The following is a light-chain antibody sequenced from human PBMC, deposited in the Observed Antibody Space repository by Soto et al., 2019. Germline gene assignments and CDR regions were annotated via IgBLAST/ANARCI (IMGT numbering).Light chain of an antibody. Sequence: QSALTQPRSVSGSPGQSVTISCNGTSSDVGAYNFVSWYQHHPGKAPKLMIYDVSERPSGVPDRFSGSKSGNTASLSISGLQAEDEAEYYCFSYAGSYIYVFGTGTKLTVL. CDR1: SSDVGAYNF. V-gene: IGLV2-11*01. J-gene: IGLJ1*01. CDR2: DVS. CDR3: FSYAGSYIYV.